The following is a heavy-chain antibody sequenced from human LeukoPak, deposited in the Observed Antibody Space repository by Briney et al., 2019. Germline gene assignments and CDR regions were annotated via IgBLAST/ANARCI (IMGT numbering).Heavy chain of an antibody. D-gene: IGHD3-22*01. CDR2: ISSSSSTI. CDR1: GFTFSDYY. CDR3: AGDYYYDSSGYSFDY. Sequence: GGSLRLSCAASGFTFSDYYMSWIRQAPGKGLEWVSYISSSSSTIYYADSVKGRFTISRDNAKNSLYLQMNSLRAEDTAVYYCAGDYYYDSSGYSFDYWGQGTLVTVSS. J-gene: IGHJ4*02. V-gene: IGHV3-11*04.